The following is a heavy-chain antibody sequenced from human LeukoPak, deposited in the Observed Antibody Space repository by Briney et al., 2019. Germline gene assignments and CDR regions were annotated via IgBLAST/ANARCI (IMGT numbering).Heavy chain of an antibody. CDR3: ARRYYFVSGSYYPFDF. V-gene: IGHV4-39*01. CDR2: IHYSGTT. D-gene: IGHD3-10*01. Sequence: SETLSLTCNVSGGSISDNDYSWDWIRQPPGKGLEWMGCIHYSGTTYSNPSLKSRISISVDTSKSQFSLKLRSVTAADTAVYHCARRYYFVSGSYYPFDFWGQGTLVTVSS. J-gene: IGHJ4*02. CDR1: GGSISDNDYS.